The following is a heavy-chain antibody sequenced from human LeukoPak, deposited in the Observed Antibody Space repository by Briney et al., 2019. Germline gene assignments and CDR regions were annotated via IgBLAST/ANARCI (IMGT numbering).Heavy chain of an antibody. CDR2: MNPNSGNT. D-gene: IGHD3-9*01. CDR1: GYTFTSYD. V-gene: IGHV1-8*01. CDR3: ARGRYDILTGRRDFDY. J-gene: IGHJ4*02. Sequence: ASVKVSCKASGYTFTSYDINWVRQATGQGLEWMGWMNPNSGNTGYAQKFQGRVTMTRNTSISTAYMELSSLRSEDTAVYYCARGRYDILTGRRDFDYWGQGTLVTVSS.